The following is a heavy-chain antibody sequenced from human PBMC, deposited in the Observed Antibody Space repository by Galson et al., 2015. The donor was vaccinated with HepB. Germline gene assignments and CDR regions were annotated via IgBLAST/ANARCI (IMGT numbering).Heavy chain of an antibody. Sequence: SLRLSCAASGSPFNTYALHWLRQAPGKGLEWVAGILHDGSIKYNMDSGKGRFTISRDNSKDSVYLQLDYLRVEDTAVYYCARVWGRGGYTRWGNYYYGMDVWGQGTAVTVSS. V-gene: IGHV3-30*04. CDR3: ARVWGRGGYTRWGNYYYGMDV. CDR1: GSPFNTYA. D-gene: IGHD2-15*01. CDR2: ILHDGSIK. J-gene: IGHJ6*02.